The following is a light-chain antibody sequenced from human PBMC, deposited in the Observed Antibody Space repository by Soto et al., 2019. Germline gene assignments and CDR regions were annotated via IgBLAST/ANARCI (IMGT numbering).Light chain of an antibody. J-gene: IGLJ1*01. V-gene: IGLV1-40*01. Sequence: QSVLTQPPSVSEAPGQRVTISCTGSSSNIGAGYEAHWYQQVPGTAPKLLIYENNNRPSGVPDRFSGSKSGTSASLAITGLPAEDEAEYYCQSYDSSLSVYVFGTGTKLTVL. CDR3: QSYDSSLSVYV. CDR1: SSNIGAGYE. CDR2: ENN.